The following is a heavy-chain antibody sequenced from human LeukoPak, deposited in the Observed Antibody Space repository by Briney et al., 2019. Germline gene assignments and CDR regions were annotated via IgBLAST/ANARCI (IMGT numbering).Heavy chain of an antibody. V-gene: IGHV3-21*01. J-gene: IGHJ4*02. Sequence: GGSLRLSXAASGFTFSSYSMNWVRQAPGKGLEWVSSISSSSSYIYYADSVKGRFTISRDNAKNSLYLQMNSLRAEDTAVYYCARARGSYLLDYWGQGTLVTVSS. CDR1: GFTFSSYS. CDR3: ARARGSYLLDY. CDR2: ISSSSSYI. D-gene: IGHD1-26*01.